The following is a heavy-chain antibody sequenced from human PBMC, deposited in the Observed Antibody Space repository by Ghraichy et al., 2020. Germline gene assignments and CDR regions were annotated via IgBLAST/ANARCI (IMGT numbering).Heavy chain of an antibody. CDR2: ISGSGGST. D-gene: IGHD3-3*01. V-gene: IGHV3-23*01. J-gene: IGHJ4*02. CDR3: AKDPAADFWSGYYGY. CDR1: GFTFSSYA. Sequence: GGSLRLSCAASGFTFSSYAMSWVRQAPGKGLEWVSAISGSGGSTYYADSVKGRFTISRDNSKNTLYLRMNSLRAEDTAVYYCAKDPAADFWSGYYGYWGQGTLVTVSS.